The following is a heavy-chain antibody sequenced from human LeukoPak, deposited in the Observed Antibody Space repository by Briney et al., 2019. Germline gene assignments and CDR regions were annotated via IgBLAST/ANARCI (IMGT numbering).Heavy chain of an antibody. J-gene: IGHJ4*02. CDR3: AKDTTGRGLTTYY. D-gene: IGHD2/OR15-2a*01. CDR2: IRGAGGST. V-gene: IGHV3-43*02. Sequence: VRSLRVSCAASVFTFGAYAMNGYREAPGKRIECFSLIRGAGGSTYYADSVKGRFTISRDNSKNSLYLQKDSLGSVETALYYCAKDTTGRGLTTYYWGQGTLVTVSS. CDR1: VFTFGAYA.